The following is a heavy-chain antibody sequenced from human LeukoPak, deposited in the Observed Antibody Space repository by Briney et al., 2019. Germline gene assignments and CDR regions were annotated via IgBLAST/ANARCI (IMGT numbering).Heavy chain of an antibody. CDR3: AKRPYQLLGYYFDY. D-gene: IGHD2-2*01. CDR1: GFTFSSYG. CDR2: ISYDGSNK. J-gene: IGHJ4*02. V-gene: IGHV3-30*18. Sequence: QPGRSLRLSCAASGFTFSSYGMHWVRQAPGKGLEWVAVISYDGSNKYYADSVKGRFTISRDNSKNTLYLQMNSLRAEDTAVYYCAKRPYQLLGYYFDYWGQGTLVTVSS.